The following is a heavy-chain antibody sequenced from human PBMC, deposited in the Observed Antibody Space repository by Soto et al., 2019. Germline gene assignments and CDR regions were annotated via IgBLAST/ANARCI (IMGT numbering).Heavy chain of an antibody. V-gene: IGHV3-48*03. CDR2: ISSSGSTI. J-gene: IGHJ6*02. CDR1: GFTFSSYE. D-gene: IGHD6-13*01. CDR3: ASALRIAIQPPHYYYYYGMDV. Sequence: GGSLRLSCAASGFTFSSYEMNWVRQAPGKGLEWVSYISSSGSTIYYADSVKGRFTISRDNAKNSLYLQMNSLRGEDTAVYYCASALRIAIQPPHYYYYYGMDVWGQGTTVTVSS.